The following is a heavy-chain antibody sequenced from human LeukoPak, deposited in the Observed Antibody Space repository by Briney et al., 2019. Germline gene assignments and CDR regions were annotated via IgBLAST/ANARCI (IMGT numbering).Heavy chain of an antibody. CDR3: VAVAGVDH. D-gene: IGHD6-19*01. Sequence: SETLSLTCTVSGGSISSSSYYWGWIRQPPGKGLEWIGSIYYSGSTYYNPSPKSRVTISVDTSKNQFSLKLSSVTAADTAVYYCVAVAGVDHWCQGTLVTVSS. V-gene: IGHV4-39*07. J-gene: IGHJ4*02. CDR1: GGSISSSSYY. CDR2: IYYSGST.